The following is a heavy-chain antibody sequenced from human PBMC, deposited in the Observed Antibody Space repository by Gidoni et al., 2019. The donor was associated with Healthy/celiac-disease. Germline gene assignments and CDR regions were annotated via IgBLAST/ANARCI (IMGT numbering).Heavy chain of an antibody. J-gene: IGHJ4*02. CDR2: ISGSGGST. D-gene: IGHD6-13*01. Sequence: EVQLLESGGGLVKPGGSLRLPCAASGFPFSSYAMRWVRQAPGKGLEWVSAISGSGGSTYYADSVKGRFTISRDNSKNTLYLQMNSLRAEDTAVYYCAKGLGSSSWLDYWGQGTLVTVSS. CDR1: GFPFSSYA. CDR3: AKGLGSSSWLDY. V-gene: IGHV3-23*01.